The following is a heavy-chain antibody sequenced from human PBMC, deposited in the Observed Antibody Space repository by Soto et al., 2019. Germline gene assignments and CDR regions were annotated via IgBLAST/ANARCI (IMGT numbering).Heavy chain of an antibody. CDR1: GGTFISYA. CDR2: IIPIFGTA. Sequence: VKVSCNAVGGTFISYAISWVRRAPGQGLEWMGGIIPIFGTANYAQKFQCRVTITADESTSTAYMELSSLRSEDTAVYYCERGNEYDSSGYYDYFDYWGQGTLVTV. V-gene: IGHV1-69*01. J-gene: IGHJ4*02. CDR3: ERGNEYDSSGYYDYFDY. D-gene: IGHD3-22*01.